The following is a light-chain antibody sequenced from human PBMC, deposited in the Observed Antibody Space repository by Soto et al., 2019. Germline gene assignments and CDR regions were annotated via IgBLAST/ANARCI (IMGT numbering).Light chain of an antibody. V-gene: IGLV1-40*01. Sequence: QSVLTQPPSASGTPGQRVTIPCTGSSSNIGAGYDVHWYQQLPGTAPKLLIYDYNNRPSGVPDRFSGSKSGTSASLAITGLQAEDEADYYCQSYDSSLSGSTVFGTGTKVTV. CDR1: SSNIGAGYD. CDR3: QSYDSSLSGSTV. J-gene: IGLJ1*01. CDR2: DYN.